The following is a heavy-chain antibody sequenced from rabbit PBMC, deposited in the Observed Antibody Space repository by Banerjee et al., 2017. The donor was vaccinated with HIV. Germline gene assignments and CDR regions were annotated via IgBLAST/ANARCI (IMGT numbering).Heavy chain of an antibody. D-gene: IGHD2-1*01. CDR1: GFSFSSSYW. CDR3: VRGGYDENYFNL. J-gene: IGHJ4*01. V-gene: IGHV1S40*01. Sequence: QSLEESGGDLVKPGASLTLTCTASGFSFSSSYWICWVRQAPGKGLEWIACIYGGSGSTYYASWAKGRFTISKTSSTTVTLQMTSLTAADTATYFCVRGGYDENYFNLWGQGTLVTVS. CDR2: IYGGSGST.